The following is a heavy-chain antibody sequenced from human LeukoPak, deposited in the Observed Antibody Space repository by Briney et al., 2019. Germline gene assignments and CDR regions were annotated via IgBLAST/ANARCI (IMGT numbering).Heavy chain of an antibody. CDR3: ARCETRYGSGSPRDFDY. Sequence: SETLSLTCTVSGGSISSSSYCWGWIRQPPGKGLEWIGSIYYSGSTHYNPSLKSRVTISVDTSKNQFSLKLSSVTAADTAVYYCARCETRYGSGSPRDFDYWGQGTLVTVSS. CDR2: IYYSGST. J-gene: IGHJ4*02. CDR1: GGSISSSSYC. D-gene: IGHD3-10*01. V-gene: IGHV4-39*01.